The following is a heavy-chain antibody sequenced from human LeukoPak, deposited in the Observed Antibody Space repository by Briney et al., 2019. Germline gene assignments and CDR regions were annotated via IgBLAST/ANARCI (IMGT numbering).Heavy chain of an antibody. D-gene: IGHD6-13*01. V-gene: IGHV4-59*01. CDR1: GCSISGYY. CDR2: IYYSGST. CDR3: ARDYSTSFLYFDL. Sequence: SETLSLTCTVPGCSISGYYWTWIRQPPGKGLEWIGYIYYSGSTNYNPSLKSRVTMSVDTSKNQSSLKLSSVTAADTAVYFCARDYSTSFLYFDLWGRGTLVTVSS. J-gene: IGHJ2*01.